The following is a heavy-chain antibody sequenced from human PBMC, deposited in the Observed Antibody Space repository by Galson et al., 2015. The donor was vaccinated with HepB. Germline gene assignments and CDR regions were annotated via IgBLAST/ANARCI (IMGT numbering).Heavy chain of an antibody. J-gene: IGHJ6*02. CDR3: ARDDWNYDGNYYYYGMDV. D-gene: IGHD1-7*01. CDR1: GFTFSSYA. Sequence: SLRLSCAASGFTFSSYAMHWVRQAPGKGLEWVAVISYDGSNKYYADSVKGRFTISRDNSKNTLYLQMNSLRAEDTAVYYCARDDWNYDGNYYYYGMDVWGQGTTVTVSS. CDR2: ISYDGSNK. V-gene: IGHV3-30-3*01.